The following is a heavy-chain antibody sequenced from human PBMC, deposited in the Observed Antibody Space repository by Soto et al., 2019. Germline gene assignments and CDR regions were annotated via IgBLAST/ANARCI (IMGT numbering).Heavy chain of an antibody. CDR2: ISNDGRHK. J-gene: IGHJ4*02. Sequence: GGSLRLSCAASGFTFSDFAMHWVRQAPGKGLEWEAVISNDGRHKYYSDSMKGRFTISRDNSKNTHYLQMNSLRHDDTAIYYCARGTTGRPLDHWGQGILVTVSS. V-gene: IGHV3-30*04. CDR1: GFTFSDFA. CDR3: ARGTTGRPLDH.